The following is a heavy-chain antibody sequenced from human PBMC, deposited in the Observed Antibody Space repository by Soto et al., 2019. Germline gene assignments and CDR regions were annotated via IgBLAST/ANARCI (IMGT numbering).Heavy chain of an antibody. CDR3: AREDYYDSSGYPDV. D-gene: IGHD3-22*01. V-gene: IGHV3-74*01. J-gene: IGHJ6*02. CDR1: VFTCSSYW. Sequence: PGWSLRLSCSASVFTCSSYWMHWVRQAPGKGLVWVSRINSDGSSTSYADSVKGRFTISRDNAKNTLYLQMNSLRAEDTAVYYCAREDYYDSSGYPDVWGQGTTVTVSS. CDR2: INSDGSST.